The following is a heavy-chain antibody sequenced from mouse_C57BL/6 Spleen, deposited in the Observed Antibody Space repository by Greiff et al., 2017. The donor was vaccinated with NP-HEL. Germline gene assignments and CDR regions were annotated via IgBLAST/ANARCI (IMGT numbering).Heavy chain of an antibody. CDR1: GFTFTDYY. D-gene: IGHD5-5*01. CDR3: ASSYLEWFAY. V-gene: IGHV7-3*01. Sequence: EVKVVESGGGLVQPGGSLSLSCAASGFTFTDYYMSWVRQPPGKALEWLGFIRNKANGYTTEYSASVKGRFTISRDNSQSILYLQMNALRAEDSATYYCASSYLEWFAYWGQGTLVTVSA. CDR2: IRNKANGYTT. J-gene: IGHJ3*01.